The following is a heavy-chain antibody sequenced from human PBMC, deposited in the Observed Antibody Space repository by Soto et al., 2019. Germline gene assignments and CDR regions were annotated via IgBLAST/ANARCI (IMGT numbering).Heavy chain of an antibody. CDR2: IVVGSGNT. V-gene: IGHV1-58*01. D-gene: IGHD5-12*01. J-gene: IGHJ6*04. CDR1: GFTFTSSA. Sequence: ASVKVSCKASGFTFTSSAVQWVRQARGQRLEWIGWIVVGSGNTNYAQKFQERVTITRDMSTSTAYMELRSLRSEDTAVYYCAAEAAGYSGYRAYYYYGMDVWGKGTTVTVSS. CDR3: AAEAAGYSGYRAYYYYGMDV.